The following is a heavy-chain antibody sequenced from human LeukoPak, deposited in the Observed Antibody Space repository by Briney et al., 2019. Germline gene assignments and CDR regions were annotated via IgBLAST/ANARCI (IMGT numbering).Heavy chain of an antibody. D-gene: IGHD6-19*01. CDR1: GVSISSGSYY. CDR2: IYTSGST. V-gene: IGHV4-61*02. CDR3: ASNAIAVAGTHYYYMDV. Sequence: PSETLSLTCTVSGVSISSGSYYWSWIRQPAGKGLEWIGRIYTSGSTNYNPSLKSRVTISVDTSKNQFSLKLSSVTAADTAVYYCASNAIAVAGTHYYYMDVWGKGTTVTISS. J-gene: IGHJ6*03.